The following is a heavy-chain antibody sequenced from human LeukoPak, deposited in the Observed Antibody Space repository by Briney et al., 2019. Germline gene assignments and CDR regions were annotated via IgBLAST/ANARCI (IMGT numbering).Heavy chain of an antibody. V-gene: IGHV3-21*04. CDR1: GFTFSSYS. J-gene: IGHJ6*02. CDR2: ISSSSSYI. D-gene: IGHD3-9*01. Sequence: GGSLRLSCAASGFTFSSYSMNWVRQAPGKGLEWVSSISSSSSYIYYADSVKGRFTISRDNAKNSLYLQMNSLRAEDTAVYYCAKDSKDVNYDILTGLGGMDVWGQGTTVTVSS. CDR3: AKDSKDVNYDILTGLGGMDV.